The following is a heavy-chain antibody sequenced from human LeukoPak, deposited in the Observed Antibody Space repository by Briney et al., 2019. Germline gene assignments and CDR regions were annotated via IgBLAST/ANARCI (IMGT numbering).Heavy chain of an antibody. CDR3: ARGPDYGDYVYAFDI. CDR1: GGSISSYY. CDR2: IYYSGST. V-gene: IGHV4-59*01. D-gene: IGHD4-17*01. Sequence: SETLSLTCTVSGGSISSYYWSWIRQPPGKGLEWIGYIYYSGSTNYNPSLKSRVTISVDTSKNQLSLKLSSVTAADTAVYYCARGPDYGDYVYAFDIWGQGTMVTVSS. J-gene: IGHJ3*02.